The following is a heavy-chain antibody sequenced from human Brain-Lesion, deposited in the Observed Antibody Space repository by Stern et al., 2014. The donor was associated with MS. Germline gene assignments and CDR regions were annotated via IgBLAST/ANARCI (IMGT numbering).Heavy chain of an antibody. Sequence: VQLVESGPGLVKPSETLSLTCTVAGGSVSSTSYAWAWIRQPPGKGLEWIGTIYYSGNTYYSPSHKTRLTISLDTPKNLFPLQRRFVTAADTAVYYCAGEEDIRYCSGGSCTGNWFDPWGQGTLVTVSS. D-gene: IGHD2-15*01. J-gene: IGHJ5*02. CDR1: GGSVSSTSYA. CDR3: AGEEDIRYCSGGSCTGNWFDP. V-gene: IGHV4-39*02. CDR2: IYYSGNT.